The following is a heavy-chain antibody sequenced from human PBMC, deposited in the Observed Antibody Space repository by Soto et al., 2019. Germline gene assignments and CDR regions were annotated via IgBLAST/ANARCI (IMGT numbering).Heavy chain of an antibody. J-gene: IGHJ5*02. CDR1: GGSFSSSSYC. CDR3: AGQTFTIAAASYGRSNWFDP. V-gene: IGHV4-39*01. CDR2: IYFTGNT. D-gene: IGHD6-25*01. Sequence: PSETLSLTCTVSGGSFSSSSYCWGWVRQPPGKGLEWIGTIYFTGNTYYTPSLKSRLTMSIDTSKNEFSLRLNSVTAADTAVYYCAGQTFTIAAASYGRSNWFDPWGPGTLVTVSS.